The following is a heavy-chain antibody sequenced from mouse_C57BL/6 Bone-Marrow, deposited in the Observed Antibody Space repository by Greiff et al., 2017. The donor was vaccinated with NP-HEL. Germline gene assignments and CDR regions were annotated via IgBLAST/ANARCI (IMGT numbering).Heavy chain of an antibody. D-gene: IGHD2-4*01. CDR3: TVYDYGILAY. CDR1: GFTFSNYW. CDR2: IRLKSDNYAT. Sequence: LQQSGGGLVQPGGSMKLSCVASGFTFSNYWMNWVRQSPEKGLEWVAQIRLKSDNYATHYAESVKGRFTISRDDSKSSVYLQMNNLRAEDTGIYYCTVYDYGILAYWGQGTLVTVSA. V-gene: IGHV6-3*01. J-gene: IGHJ3*01.